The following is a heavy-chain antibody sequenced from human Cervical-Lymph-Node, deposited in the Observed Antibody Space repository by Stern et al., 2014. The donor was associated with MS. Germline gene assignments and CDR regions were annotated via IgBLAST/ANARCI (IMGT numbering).Heavy chain of an antibody. CDR3: ARDRGYSYGQDGMDV. CDR2: IYTSGST. Sequence: QVQLQESGPGLVKPSQTLSLTCTVSGGSISSGSYYWSWIRQPAGKGLEWIGRIYTSGSTNYNPSLKSRVTISVDTSKNQFSLKLSSVTAADTAVYYCARDRGYSYGQDGMDVWGQGTTVTVSS. J-gene: IGHJ6*02. CDR1: GGSISSGSYY. V-gene: IGHV4-61*02. D-gene: IGHD5-18*01.